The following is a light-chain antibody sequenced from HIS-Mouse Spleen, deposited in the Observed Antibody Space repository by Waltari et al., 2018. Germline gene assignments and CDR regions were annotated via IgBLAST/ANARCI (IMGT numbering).Light chain of an antibody. J-gene: IGKJ1*01. Sequence: DIQMTQYPSTLSASVGDRVSITCRASQSISSWLAWYQQKPGKAPKLLIYKASSLESGVPSRFSGSGYGTEFTLTISSLQPDDFATYYCQQYRTFGQGTKVEIK. V-gene: IGKV1-5*03. CDR2: KAS. CDR3: QQYRT. CDR1: QSISSW.